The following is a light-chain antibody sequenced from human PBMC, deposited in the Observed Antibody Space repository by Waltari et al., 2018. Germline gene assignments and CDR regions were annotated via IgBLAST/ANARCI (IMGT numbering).Light chain of an antibody. CDR1: SSDVGCYNY. V-gene: IGLV2-14*01. CDR2: EVS. CDR3: SSYTSSHRVV. Sequence: QSAPTQPAPVSGSPGPVNNNSFNGTSSDVGCYNYFSWYQKQPGKTPKLKIYEVSKRPSVVSNRFSGSKSGNTASLTISWLQAEDEADYYCSSYTSSHRVVFGGGTKLTVL. J-gene: IGLJ2*01.